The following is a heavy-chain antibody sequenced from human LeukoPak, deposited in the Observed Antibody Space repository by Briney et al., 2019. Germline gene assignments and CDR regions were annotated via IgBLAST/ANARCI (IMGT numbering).Heavy chain of an antibody. Sequence: PGGSLRLSHLECGFTFSSYGMHWVRQAPGKGLEWVAFIRYDGSNEQYADSVKGRFIISRDSSKIILNVQMNSRRAEDTAVYYCAKDRCSNGIGCYYYYMDVWGKGTTVTIYS. CDR1: GFTFSSYG. CDR2: IRYDGSNE. D-gene: IGHD2-8*01. J-gene: IGHJ6*03. CDR3: AKDRCSNGIGCYYYYMDV. V-gene: IGHV3-30*02.